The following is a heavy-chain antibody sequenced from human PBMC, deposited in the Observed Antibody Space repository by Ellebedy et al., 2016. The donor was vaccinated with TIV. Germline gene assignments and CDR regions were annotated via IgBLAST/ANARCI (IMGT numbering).Heavy chain of an antibody. D-gene: IGHD2-15*01. V-gene: IGHV4-39*02. CDR3: ARDLVVVVAATTNWFDP. CDR1: GGSISSSSYY. J-gene: IGHJ5*02. Sequence: SETLSLTCTVSGGSISSSSYYWGWIRQPPGKGLEWIGSIYYSGSTYYNPSLKSRVTISVDTSKNQFSLKLSSVTAADTAVYYCARDLVVVVAATTNWFDPWGQGTLVTVSS. CDR2: IYYSGST.